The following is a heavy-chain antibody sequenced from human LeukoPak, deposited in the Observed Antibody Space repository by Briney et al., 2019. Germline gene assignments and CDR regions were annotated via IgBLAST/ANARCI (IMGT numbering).Heavy chain of an antibody. CDR3: ARPVQDIVVVNAFDI. J-gene: IGHJ3*02. Sequence: GGSLRLSCAASGFTFSSYWMHWVRQAPGKGLVWVSRINTDGSSTSYADSVKGRFTISRDNAKNTLYLQMNSLRAEDTAVYYCARPVQDIVVVNAFDIWGQGTMVTVSS. D-gene: IGHD2-2*01. V-gene: IGHV3-74*01. CDR1: GFTFSSYW. CDR2: INTDGSST.